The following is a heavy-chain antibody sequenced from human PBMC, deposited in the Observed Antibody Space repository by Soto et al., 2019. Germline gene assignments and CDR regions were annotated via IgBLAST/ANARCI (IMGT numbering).Heavy chain of an antibody. CDR1: GFTFSRYS. Sequence: EVQLVESGGGLVQPGGSLRLSCAASGFTFSRYSMNWVRQAPGKGLEWVSCISSGSNSIYYADSVKGRFTISRDNAKNSLHLQMNSLRAVDTAVYYCGGAVECSTSSGSGWCQGTLVTVSS. CDR3: GGAVECSTSSGSG. CDR2: ISSGSNSI. V-gene: IGHV3-48*01. D-gene: IGHD6-25*01. J-gene: IGHJ4*02.